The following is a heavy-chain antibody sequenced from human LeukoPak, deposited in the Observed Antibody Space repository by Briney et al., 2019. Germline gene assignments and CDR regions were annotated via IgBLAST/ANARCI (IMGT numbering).Heavy chain of an antibody. CDR1: GFTFSNCA. CDR2: ISGSAGST. D-gene: IGHD6-6*01. J-gene: IGHJ4*02. Sequence: PGGSLRLSCAASGFTFSNCAMTWVRQAPGKGLEGVSAISGSAGSTYYADSVKGRLTISRDNSKNTLYLQMNSLRAEDTAVYYCAKKMSGVYSSSDYWGQGTLVTVSS. V-gene: IGHV3-23*01. CDR3: AKKMSGVYSSSDY.